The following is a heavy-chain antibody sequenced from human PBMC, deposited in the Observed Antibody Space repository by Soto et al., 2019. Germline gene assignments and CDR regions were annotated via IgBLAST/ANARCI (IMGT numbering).Heavy chain of an antibody. CDR3: AMMEDDPYYYYGMDI. Sequence: QVQLVQSGAEVKKPGASVKVSCKASGYTFSTYGISWVRQAPGQGLEWMGWINGYNGNTNYAPKLQGRIPKTTDTSKTAAYKELRSLSSDDTAVYYCAMMEDDPYYYYGMDIWCQGTTVTVSS. CDR1: GYTFSTYG. V-gene: IGHV1-18*01. D-gene: IGHD1-1*01. CDR2: INGYNGNT. J-gene: IGHJ6*02.